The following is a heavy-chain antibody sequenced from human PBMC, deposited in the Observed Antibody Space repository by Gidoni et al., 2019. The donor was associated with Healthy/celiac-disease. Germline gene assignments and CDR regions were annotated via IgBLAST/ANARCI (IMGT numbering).Heavy chain of an antibody. Sequence: QVTLRESGPALVKPTQTLTLTCTFSGFSLSTSGMCVSWIRQPPGKALEWLARIDWDDDKYYSTSLKTRLTISKDTSKNQVVLTMTNMDPVDTATYYCARSLIYCGGDCYSPAYFDYWGQGTLVTVSS. CDR3: ARSLIYCGGDCYSPAYFDY. D-gene: IGHD2-21*02. CDR2: IDWDDDK. V-gene: IGHV2-70*15. CDR1: GFSLSTSGMC. J-gene: IGHJ4*02.